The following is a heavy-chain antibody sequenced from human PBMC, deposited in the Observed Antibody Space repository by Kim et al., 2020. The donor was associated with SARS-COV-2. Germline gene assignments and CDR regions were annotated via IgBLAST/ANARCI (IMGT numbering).Heavy chain of an antibody. J-gene: IGHJ6*02. Sequence: KYYPGSVKGRFTISRENAKNSLYLQMNSLRAGDTAVYYCARDSVPFGMDVWGQGTTVTVSS. CDR3: ARDSVPFGMDV. V-gene: IGHV3-13*01. CDR2: K. D-gene: IGHD2-2*01.